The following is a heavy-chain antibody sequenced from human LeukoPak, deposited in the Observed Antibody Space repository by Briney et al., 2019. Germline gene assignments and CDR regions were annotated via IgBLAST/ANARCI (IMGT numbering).Heavy chain of an antibody. Sequence: SETLSLTCTVSGGSISSSSYYWGWIRQPPEKGLEWIGSIYYSGSTYYNPSLKSRVTISVDTSKNQFSLKLSSVTAADTAVYYCARHSFGYCSSTSCYMPDYWGQGTLVTVSS. V-gene: IGHV4-39*01. CDR3: ARHSFGYCSSTSCYMPDY. J-gene: IGHJ4*02. CDR1: GGSISSSSYY. CDR2: IYYSGST. D-gene: IGHD2-2*03.